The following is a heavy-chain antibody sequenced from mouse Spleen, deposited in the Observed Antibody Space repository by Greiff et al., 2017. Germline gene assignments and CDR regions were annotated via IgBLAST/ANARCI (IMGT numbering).Heavy chain of an antibody. CDR1: GYTFTDYN. J-gene: IGHJ2*01. D-gene: IGHD3-3*01. V-gene: IGHV1-18*01. CDR3: ARRGGWSQYYFDY. CDR2: INPNNGGT. Sequence: VQLQQSGPELVKPGASVKIPCKASGYTFTDYNMDWVKQSHGKSLEWIGDINPNNGGTIYNQKFKGKATLTVDKSSSTAYMELRSLTSEDTAVYYCARRGGWSQYYFDYWGQGTTLTVSS.